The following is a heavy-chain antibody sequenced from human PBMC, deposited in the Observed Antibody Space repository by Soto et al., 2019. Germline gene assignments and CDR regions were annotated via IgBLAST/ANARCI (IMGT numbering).Heavy chain of an antibody. CDR1: GFNLRNYE. J-gene: IGHJ4*02. CDR3: ATEELCGADCYFFKH. CDR2: ISGSNNNI. Sequence: GGSLRLSCAVSGFNLRNYEMNWVRQVPGKGLEWISKISGSNNNIYYADSVQGRFTISRDNANNVLFLQMNSLRAEDTATYHCATEELCGADCYFFKHWGQGTLVTSPQ. V-gene: IGHV3-48*03. D-gene: IGHD2-21*02.